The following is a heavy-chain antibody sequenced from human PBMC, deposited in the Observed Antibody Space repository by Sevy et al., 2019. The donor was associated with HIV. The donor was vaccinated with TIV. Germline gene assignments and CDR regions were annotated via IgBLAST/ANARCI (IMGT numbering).Heavy chain of an antibody. D-gene: IGHD6-13*01. Sequence: SETLSLTCTVSGDSISSYYWGWIRQPPGKGRGGIGYTYYSGIPDYNPSLKSRVTISVDTSKNQFSLKLNSVTAADTAVYYCARAIAAPRGMDVWGQGTTVTVSS. CDR2: TYYSGIP. V-gene: IGHV4-59*01. CDR1: GDSISSYY. J-gene: IGHJ6*02. CDR3: ARAIAAPRGMDV.